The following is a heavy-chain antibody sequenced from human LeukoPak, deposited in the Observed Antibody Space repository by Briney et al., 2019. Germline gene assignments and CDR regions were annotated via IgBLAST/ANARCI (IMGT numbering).Heavy chain of an antibody. J-gene: IGHJ6*02. CDR3: ARGGLDDWNVVDYYGRDV. V-gene: IGHV7-4-1*02. CDR2: INTNTGNP. CDR1: GYTFTSYA. D-gene: IGHD1-1*01. Sequence: GASVKVSCMASGYTFTSYAVNWVRPAPGEGREWMGWINTNTGNPTYAQCFTGRLGFSMDTSVSPAYLQISRLQAEDTAVYDCARGGLDDWNVVDYYGRDVWGQGTTGTVSS.